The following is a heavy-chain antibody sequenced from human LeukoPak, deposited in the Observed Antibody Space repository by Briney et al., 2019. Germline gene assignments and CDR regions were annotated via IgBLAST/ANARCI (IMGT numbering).Heavy chain of an antibody. CDR3: VRAAMPYIINGRRFDY. CDR1: GFTSSAYD. D-gene: IGHD2-2*01. J-gene: IGHJ4*02. V-gene: IGHV3-13*04. CDR2: SGTVGDT. Sequence: QAGGSLRLSCAASGFTSSAYDMHWVRQITGGGLEWVSTSGTVGDTFYSDSVKGRFTISRENAKNSVHLQMNSLRVEDSAIYFCVRAAMPYIINGRRFDYWGQGTLVTVPS.